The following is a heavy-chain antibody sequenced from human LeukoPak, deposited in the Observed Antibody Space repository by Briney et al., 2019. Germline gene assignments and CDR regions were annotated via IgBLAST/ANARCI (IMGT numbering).Heavy chain of an antibody. Sequence: SETLSLTCTVSGGSISSSTYYWGWNRQSPGKGLEWIGTIPYRGSTYYNPSLKSRITISVDTSKNQFSLKLSSVTAADTAVYYCAVVGPDYYDSGAYPDYWGQGALVTVSS. D-gene: IGHD3-22*01. V-gene: IGHV4-39*01. CDR2: IPYRGST. CDR1: GGSISSSTYY. J-gene: IGHJ4*02. CDR3: AVVGPDYYDSGAYPDY.